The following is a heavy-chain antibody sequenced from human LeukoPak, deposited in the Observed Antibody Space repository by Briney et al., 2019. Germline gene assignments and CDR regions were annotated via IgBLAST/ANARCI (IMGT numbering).Heavy chain of an antibody. CDR2: IIPIFGTA. D-gene: IGHD6-6*01. V-gene: IGHV1-69*05. CDR3: ARGGYGARPDY. Sequence: GASVKVSCKASGYTFTGYYMHWVRQAPGQGLEWMGGIIPIFGTANYAQKFQGRVTITTDESTSTAYMELSSLRSEDTAVYYCARGGYGARPDYWGQGTLVTVSS. J-gene: IGHJ4*02. CDR1: GYTFTGYY.